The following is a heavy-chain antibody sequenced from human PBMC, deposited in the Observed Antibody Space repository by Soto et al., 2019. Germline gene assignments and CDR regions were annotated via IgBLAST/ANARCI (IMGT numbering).Heavy chain of an antibody. Sequence: PGGSLRLSCAASGFTFSSYAMSWVRQAPGKGLEWVSAISGSGGSIYYADSVKGRFTISRDNSKNTLYLQMNSLRAEDTAVYYCAKWRIGPGAFDIWGQGTMVTVSS. D-gene: IGHD2-15*01. J-gene: IGHJ3*02. CDR3: AKWRIGPGAFDI. CDR2: ISGSGGSI. CDR1: GFTFSSYA. V-gene: IGHV3-23*01.